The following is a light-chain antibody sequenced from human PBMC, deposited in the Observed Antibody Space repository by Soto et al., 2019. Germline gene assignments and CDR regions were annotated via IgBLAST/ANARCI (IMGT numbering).Light chain of an antibody. J-gene: IGLJ1*01. V-gene: IGLV2-14*01. CDR2: GVN. CDR3: ISYTSSTTYV. CDR1: ISDVGTYNY. Sequence: QSSLDQPASVSGSPGQSITISCTGTISDVGTYNYISWYQQHPGKAPKLIISGVNYLPSGVSHRFSGSKSGNTASLTISGLQAEDEADYYCISYTSSTTYVFGTGTKVTVL.